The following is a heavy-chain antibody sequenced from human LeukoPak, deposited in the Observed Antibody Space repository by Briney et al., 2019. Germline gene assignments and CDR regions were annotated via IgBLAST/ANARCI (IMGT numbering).Heavy chain of an antibody. D-gene: IGHD3-22*01. CDR1: GYTFTSYY. CDR3: ARDARVNYYYDSSGYIDY. Sequence: GASVKVSCKASGYTFTSYYMHWVRQAPGQGLEWMGIINPSGGSTSYAQKFQGRVTMTRDTSTSTVYMELSSLRSEDTAVYYCARDARVNYYYDSSGYIDYRGQGTLVTVSS. CDR2: INPSGGST. V-gene: IGHV1-46*01. J-gene: IGHJ4*02.